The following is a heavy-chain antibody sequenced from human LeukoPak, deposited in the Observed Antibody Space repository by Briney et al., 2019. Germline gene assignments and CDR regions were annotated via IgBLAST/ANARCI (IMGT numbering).Heavy chain of an antibody. V-gene: IGHV1-2*02. J-gene: IGHJ4*02. CDR3: ARVGYCSRGVCYNYDY. D-gene: IGHD2-8*01. Sequence: APVRVSCKASGYSFTGNYMHWVRQAPGQGFEWMGWINPNTGGTNYAQKFKGRVLMTRDTSISTAYLELSSLKSDDTAVYYCARVGYCSRGVCYNYDYWGQGTQVTVSS. CDR2: INPNTGGT. CDR1: GYSFTGNY.